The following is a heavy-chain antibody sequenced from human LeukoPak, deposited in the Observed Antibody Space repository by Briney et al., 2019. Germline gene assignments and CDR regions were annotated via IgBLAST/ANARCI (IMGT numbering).Heavy chain of an antibody. V-gene: IGHV3-21*01. CDR3: ASLFGYCSGGSCYSGHTYYYYYGMDV. CDR2: ISSSSSYI. J-gene: IGHJ6*02. D-gene: IGHD2-15*01. CDR1: GFTFSSYS. Sequence: GGSLRLSCAASGFTFSSYSMNWVRQAPGKGLEWVSSISSSSSYIYYADSVKGRFTISRDNAKNSLYLQMNSLRAEDTAVYYCASLFGYCSGGSCYSGHTYYYYYGMDVWGQGTTVTVSS.